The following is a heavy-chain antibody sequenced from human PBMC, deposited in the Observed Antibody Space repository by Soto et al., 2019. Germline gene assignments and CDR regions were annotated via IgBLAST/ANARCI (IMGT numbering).Heavy chain of an antibody. Sequence: QVQLVQSGAEVKKPGSSVKVSCKASGGTVSSYAISWVRQAPGQGLEWMGGIIPIFGTADYAQKFQGRVTFTAAEPTRTASMALASLRSEATAVSYCASSGARPADYYYAIDVWRQAPTVTLSS. CDR3: ASSGARPADYYYAIDV. D-gene: IGHD6-6*01. V-gene: IGHV1-69*12. CDR1: GGTVSSYA. CDR2: IIPIFGTA. J-gene: IGHJ6*02.